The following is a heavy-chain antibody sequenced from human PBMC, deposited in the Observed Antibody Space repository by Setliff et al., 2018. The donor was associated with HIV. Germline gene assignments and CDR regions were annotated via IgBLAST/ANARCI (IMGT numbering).Heavy chain of an antibody. CDR2: VDYSGTP. CDR3: ARGTTYWSWYFDL. V-gene: IGHV4-59*11. D-gene: IGHD2-8*02. J-gene: IGHJ2*01. CDR1: GDSLGSHY. Sequence: PSETLSLTCSVSGDSLGSHYWSWVRQPPGKGLEWIGSVDYSGTPNYSPSLKSRVTISLDTSKNEISLKVTSVTAADTAVYYCARGTTYWSWYFDLWGRGTLVTVTS.